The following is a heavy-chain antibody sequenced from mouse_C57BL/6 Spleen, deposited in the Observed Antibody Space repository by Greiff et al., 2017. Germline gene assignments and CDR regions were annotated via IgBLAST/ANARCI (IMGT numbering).Heavy chain of an antibody. Sequence: VQLQQSGAELVRPGASVKLSCTASGFNIKDDYMHWVKQRPEQSLEWIGWIDPENGDTEYASKFQGKATITADTSSNTAYLQLSSLTSEDTAVYYCTTFDYGYFDYWGQGTTLTVSS. CDR2: IDPENGDT. CDR1: GFNIKDDY. CDR3: TTFDYGYFDY. V-gene: IGHV14-4*01. J-gene: IGHJ2*01. D-gene: IGHD2-4*01.